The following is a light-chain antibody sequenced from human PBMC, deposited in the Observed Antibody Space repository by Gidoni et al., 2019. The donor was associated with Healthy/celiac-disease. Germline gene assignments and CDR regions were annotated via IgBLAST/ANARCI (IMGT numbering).Light chain of an antibody. CDR3: SSYTSSSTLV. CDR2: EVS. V-gene: IGLV2-14*01. Sequence: QSALTQPASVSGSPGQSITISCTGTSSDVGGYNYVSWYQPHPGKAPKLMIYEVSNRPSEVSNRFSGAKSGNTASLTISGLQAEDEADYSCSSYTSSSTLVFGGGTELTVL. CDR1: SSDVGGYNY. J-gene: IGLJ3*02.